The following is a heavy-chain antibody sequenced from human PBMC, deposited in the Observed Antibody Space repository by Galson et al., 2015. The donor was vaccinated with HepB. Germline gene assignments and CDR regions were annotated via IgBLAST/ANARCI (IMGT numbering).Heavy chain of an antibody. V-gene: IGHV1-2*02. D-gene: IGHD7-27*01. CDR2: INPNIGGT. CDR3: ARSTGDSSRYTFDI. Sequence: KVSCKASGYTFTGHYIHWVRQAPGQGLEWMGWINPNIGGTNYAQNFQGRVTMTRDTSISTAYMELSRLRSDDTAVYYCARSTGDSSRYTFDIWGQGTMVTVSS. J-gene: IGHJ3*02. CDR1: GYTFTGHY.